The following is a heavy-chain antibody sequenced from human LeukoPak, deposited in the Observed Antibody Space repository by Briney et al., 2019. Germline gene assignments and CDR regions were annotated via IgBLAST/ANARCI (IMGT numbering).Heavy chain of an antibody. CDR3: ARVGDWYFDL. CDR2: IYYSGNT. Sequence: KASETLSLTCTVSGGSISSYYWSWIRQPPGNGLEWIGYIYYSGNTNYNPSLKSRVTISVDTSKNQFSLKLSSVTAADTAVYYCARVGDWYFDLWGRGTLVTVSS. CDR1: GGSISSYY. V-gene: IGHV4-59*01. J-gene: IGHJ2*01.